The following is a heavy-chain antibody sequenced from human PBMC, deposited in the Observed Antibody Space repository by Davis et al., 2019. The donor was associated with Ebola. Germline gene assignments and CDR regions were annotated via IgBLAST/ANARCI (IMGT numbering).Heavy chain of an antibody. Sequence: SETLSLTCTVSGGSISSYYWSWIRQPPGKGLEWIGYIYHSGSTYYNPSLKSRVTISVDTSKNQFSLKLSSVTAADTAVYYCARATDEDFDYWGQGTLVTVSS. J-gene: IGHJ4*02. CDR1: GGSISSYY. CDR2: IYHSGST. V-gene: IGHV4-59*12. CDR3: ARATDEDFDY.